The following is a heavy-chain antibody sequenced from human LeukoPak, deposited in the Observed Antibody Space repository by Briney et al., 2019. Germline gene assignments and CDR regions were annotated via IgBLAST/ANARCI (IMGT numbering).Heavy chain of an antibody. V-gene: IGHV3-74*01. D-gene: IGHD1-7*01. CDR3: ARGGWGTAIDY. Sequence: GGSLRLSCAASGFTFSSYWMHWVRQAPGKGLVWVSYISGDGSSTTYADSVKGRFTISRDNAKNTLDLQMNSLRAEDTAVYYCARGGWGTAIDYWAQGTLVTVSS. J-gene: IGHJ4*02. CDR1: GFTFSSYW. CDR2: ISGDGSST.